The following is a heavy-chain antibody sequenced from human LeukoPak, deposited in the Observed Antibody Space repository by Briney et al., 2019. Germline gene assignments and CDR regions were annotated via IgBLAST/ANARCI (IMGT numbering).Heavy chain of an antibody. J-gene: IGHJ4*02. D-gene: IGHD1-26*01. V-gene: IGHV3-7*01. CDR3: ARLWELPTTFDY. CDR1: GFTFSSYA. Sequence: GGSLRLSCAASGFTFSSYAMSWVRQAPGKGLEWVANIKQDGSEKYYVDSVKGRFTISRDNAKNSLYLQMNSLRAEDTAVYYCARLWELPTTFDYWGQGTLVTVSS. CDR2: IKQDGSEK.